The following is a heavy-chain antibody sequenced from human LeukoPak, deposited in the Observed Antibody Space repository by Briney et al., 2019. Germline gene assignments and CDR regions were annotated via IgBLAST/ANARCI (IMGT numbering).Heavy chain of an antibody. Sequence: GGSLRLSCAASGFTFSSYSMNWVRQAPGKGLEWVSSISSSSSYIYYADYVKGRFTISRDNAKNSLYLQMNSLRAVDTAVYYCARGARRGYYFDYWGQGTLVTVSS. CDR3: ARGARRGYYFDY. CDR1: GFTFSSYS. CDR2: ISSSSSYI. J-gene: IGHJ4*02. V-gene: IGHV3-21*01. D-gene: IGHD3-16*01.